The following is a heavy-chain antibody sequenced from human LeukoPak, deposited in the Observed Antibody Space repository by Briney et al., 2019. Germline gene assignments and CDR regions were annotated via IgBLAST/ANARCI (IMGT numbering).Heavy chain of an antibody. J-gene: IGHJ4*02. V-gene: IGHV3-30*18. CDR2: ISYDGSNK. CDR3: AKDGGKWLLDY. Sequence: GGSLRLSCAASGFTFSSYGMHWVRQAPGKGLEWVAVISYDGSNKYYADSVKGRFTISRDNSNNTLYLQMNSLRAEDTAVYYCAKDGGKWLLDYWGQGTLVTVSS. CDR1: GFTFSSYG. D-gene: IGHD5-12*01.